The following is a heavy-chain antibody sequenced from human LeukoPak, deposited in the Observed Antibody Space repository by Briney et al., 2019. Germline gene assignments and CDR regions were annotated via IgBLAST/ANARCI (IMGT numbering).Heavy chain of an antibody. CDR1: TFTFSRYW. J-gene: IGHJ4*02. Sequence: GGSLRLSCAASTFTFSRYWMHWVRQAPGKGLVWVSRINSDGTNTYYADSVKGRLTISRDNTKNTLYLQMNRLRTEDTAVYDCARDRAAFGVVQVGYWGQGTLVTVSS. V-gene: IGHV3-74*01. CDR2: INSDGTNT. D-gene: IGHD3-3*01. CDR3: ARDRAAFGVVQVGY.